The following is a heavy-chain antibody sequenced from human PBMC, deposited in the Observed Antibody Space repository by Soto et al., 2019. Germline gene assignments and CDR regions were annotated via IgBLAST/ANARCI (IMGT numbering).Heavy chain of an antibody. CDR3: ARDRVYYYYYGMDV. CDR1: GGSISSSNW. Sequence: WETLSLTCAVSGGSISSSNWWSWVRQPPGKGLEWIGEIYHSGSTKYNPSLKSRVTISVDKSKNQFSLKLSSVTAADTAVYYCARDRVYYYYYGMDVWGQGTTVT. J-gene: IGHJ6*02. CDR2: IYHSGST. D-gene: IGHD3-10*01. V-gene: IGHV4-4*02.